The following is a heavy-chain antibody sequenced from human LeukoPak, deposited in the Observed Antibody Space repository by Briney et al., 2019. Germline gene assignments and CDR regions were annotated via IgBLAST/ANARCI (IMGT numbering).Heavy chain of an antibody. V-gene: IGHV3-23*01. CDR3: AKGGSNLGVSCFDF. J-gene: IGHJ4*02. D-gene: IGHD3-10*01. CDR2: ISGSGGTT. Sequence: GGSLRLSCEASGFTFSSYAMSWVRQAPGKGPEWVSAISGSGGTTTYADSVKGRFTISRDNSKNTLSLLMSSLRAEDTAVYYCAKGGSNLGVSCFDFWGQGTQVTVSS. CDR1: GFTFSSYA.